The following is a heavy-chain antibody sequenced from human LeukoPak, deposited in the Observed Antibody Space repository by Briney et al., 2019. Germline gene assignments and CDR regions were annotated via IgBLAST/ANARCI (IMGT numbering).Heavy chain of an antibody. CDR3: AKAYYGSGSYYPDY. CDR2: ISGSGGST. Sequence: GGSLRLSCAASGFTFSSYAMSWVRQAPGKGLEWVSAISGSGGSTYYADSVKGRFTISRDNSKNTLYLQMNSLRAEDTAVYYCAKAYYGSGSYYPDYWGQGTLVTVSS. D-gene: IGHD3-10*01. J-gene: IGHJ4*02. V-gene: IGHV3-23*01. CDR1: GFTFSSYA.